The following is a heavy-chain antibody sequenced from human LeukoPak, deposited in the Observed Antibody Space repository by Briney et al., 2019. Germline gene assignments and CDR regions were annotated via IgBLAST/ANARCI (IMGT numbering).Heavy chain of an antibody. CDR2: IYYSGST. CDR3: AKYYDFWSGYYVFDY. CDR1: GGSISSYY. D-gene: IGHD3-3*01. J-gene: IGHJ4*02. V-gene: IGHV4-59*08. Sequence: SETLSLTCTVSGGSISSYYWSWIRQPPGKGLECIGYIYYSGSTNYNPSLKSRVTISVDTSKNQFSLKLSSVTAADTAVYYCAKYYDFWSGYYVFDYWGQGTPVTVSS.